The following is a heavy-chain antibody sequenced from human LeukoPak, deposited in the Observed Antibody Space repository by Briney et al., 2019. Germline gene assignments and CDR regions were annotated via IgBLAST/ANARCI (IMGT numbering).Heavy chain of an antibody. CDR2: IYYSGST. CDR3: ASSWSNYGMDV. V-gene: IGHV4-59*01. Sequence: PSETLSLTCTVSGVSISSYYWSWIRQPPGKGLEWIGYIYYSGSTNYNPSHKSRVTISVDTSKNQFSLKLSSVTAADTAVYYCASSWSNYGMDVWGQGTTVTVSS. J-gene: IGHJ6*02. CDR1: GVSISSYY.